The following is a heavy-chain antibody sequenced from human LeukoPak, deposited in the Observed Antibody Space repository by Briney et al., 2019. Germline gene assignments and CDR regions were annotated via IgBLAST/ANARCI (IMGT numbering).Heavy chain of an antibody. Sequence: SETLSLTCAVYGGSFSGYYWSWIRQPPGKGLEWIGEINHSGSTNYNPSLKSRVTISVDTSKNQFSLKLSSVTAADTAVYYCASYGQWLVPFDYWGQGTLVTVSS. CDR1: GGSFSGYY. CDR3: ASYGQWLVPFDY. D-gene: IGHD6-19*01. J-gene: IGHJ4*02. CDR2: INHSGST. V-gene: IGHV4-34*01.